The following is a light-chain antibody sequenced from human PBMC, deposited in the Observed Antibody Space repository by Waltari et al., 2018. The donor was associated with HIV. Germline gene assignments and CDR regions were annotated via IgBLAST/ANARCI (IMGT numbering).Light chain of an antibody. CDR2: GVY. Sequence: QSALTQPASVSGSPGQSITISCAGTTSDLGIFDSVSCYQQHPGRAPQLMIFGVYSRPSGVSSRFSGSKSGNTASLTISGLQAEDEANYYCCSYTAIHTLIFGGGTKLTVL. CDR1: TSDLGIFDS. V-gene: IGLV2-14*01. J-gene: IGLJ2*01. CDR3: CSYTAIHTLI.